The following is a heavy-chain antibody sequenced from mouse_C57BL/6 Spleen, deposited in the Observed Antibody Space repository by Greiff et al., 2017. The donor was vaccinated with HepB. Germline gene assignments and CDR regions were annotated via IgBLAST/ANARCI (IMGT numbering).Heavy chain of an antibody. Sequence: ESGPGLVKPSQSLSLTCSVTGYSITSGYFWNWIRQSPGNKQEWLGYISYDGSNNYNPSLKNRISITRDTSKNQFFLKLNSVTTEDTATYYCASRELRPYWYFDVWGTGTTVTVSS. CDR2: ISYDGSN. CDR1: GYSITSGYF. CDR3: ASRELRPYWYFDV. V-gene: IGHV3-6*01. D-gene: IGHD2-4*01. J-gene: IGHJ1*03.